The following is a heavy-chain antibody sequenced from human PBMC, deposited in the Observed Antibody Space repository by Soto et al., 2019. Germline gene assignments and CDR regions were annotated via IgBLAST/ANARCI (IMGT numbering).Heavy chain of an antibody. CDR1: GYTFTGYY. CDR2: INPNSGGT. J-gene: IGHJ4*02. D-gene: IGHD5-12*01. V-gene: IGHV1-2*02. CDR3: ARDRPPEWLRFYFDY. Sequence: ASVKVSCKASGYTFTGYYMHWVRQAPGQGLEWMGWINPNSGGTNYAQKFQGRVTMTRDTSISTAYMELSRLRSDDTVVYYCARDRPPEWLRFYFDYWGQGTLVTVSS.